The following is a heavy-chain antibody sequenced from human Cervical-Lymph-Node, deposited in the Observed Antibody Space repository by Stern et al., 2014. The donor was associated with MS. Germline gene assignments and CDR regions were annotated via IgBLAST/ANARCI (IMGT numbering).Heavy chain of an antibody. CDR2: INPSGGDT. CDR1: RNTFTSYY. CDR3: ASTRYGMDF. V-gene: IGHV1-46*01. J-gene: IGHJ6*02. Sequence: VQLLESGAEVKKPGASVRVSCEASRNTFTSYYMHWVRQAPGQGLEWMGMINPSGGDTIYSQRFQGRLTMTRDTSTSTVYMELSSLRSEDTAVYYCASTRYGMDFWGQGTTVTVSS.